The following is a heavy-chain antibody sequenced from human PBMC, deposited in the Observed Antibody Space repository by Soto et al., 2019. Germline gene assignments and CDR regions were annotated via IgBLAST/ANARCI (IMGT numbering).Heavy chain of an antibody. J-gene: IGHJ4*02. V-gene: IGHV3-23*01. CDR2: ISGSGGTP. CDR1: GFTFSNYV. D-gene: IGHD3-22*01. Sequence: PGGSLRLSCAASGFTFSNYVMSWVRQAPGRGLEWVSSISGSGGTPYYEDSVEGRFIISRDNSRDTLLLQMYSLRGEDTAMYFCAKGLYDNSGYYFTNWGQGTLVTVSS. CDR3: AKGLYDNSGYYFTN.